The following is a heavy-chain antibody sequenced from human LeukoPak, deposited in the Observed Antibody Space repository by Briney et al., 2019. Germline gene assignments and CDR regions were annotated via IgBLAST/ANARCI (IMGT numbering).Heavy chain of an antibody. Sequence: PGGSLALSCAASGFIVSRNYMGWVRQAPGKGLEWVSALSSKYETYYADSVKGRFTISRDNSENTLYLQMNALRAEDTALYYCYGFHLGDSFDIWGRGTMVIVFS. CDR2: LSSKYET. D-gene: IGHD3-16*01. J-gene: IGHJ3*02. CDR1: GFIVSRNY. V-gene: IGHV3-53*01. CDR3: YGFHLGDSFDI.